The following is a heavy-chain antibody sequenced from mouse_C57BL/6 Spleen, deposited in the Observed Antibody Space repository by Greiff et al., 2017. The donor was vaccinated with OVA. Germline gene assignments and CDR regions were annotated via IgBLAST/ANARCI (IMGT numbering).Heavy chain of an antibody. CDR1: GFTFSDYG. D-gene: IGHD1-1*01. V-gene: IGHV5-17*01. Sequence: EVKLMESGGGLVKPGGSLKLSCAASGFTFSDYGMHWVRQAPEKGLEWVAYISSGSSTTYYADTVKGRFTISRDNAKNTLFLQMTSLRSEDSAVYYCARGGSVAWFAYWGQGTLVTVSA. CDR2: ISSGSSTT. J-gene: IGHJ3*01. CDR3: ARGGSVAWFAY.